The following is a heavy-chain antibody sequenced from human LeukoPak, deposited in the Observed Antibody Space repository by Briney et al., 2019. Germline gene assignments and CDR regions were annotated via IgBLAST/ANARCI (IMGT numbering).Heavy chain of an antibody. J-gene: IGHJ4*01. CDR2: INHGGST. CDR3: ASAQDRTTDY. D-gene: IGHD1/OR15-1a*01. CDR1: GFSFSGYY. Sequence: PSETLSRTCAVYGFSFSGYYWGWIRPPPGKGREWIVEINHGGSTNYNPSLKSRVTISVDTSKNHFSLKLSSVTAADTAVNYCASAQDRTTDYWGQGTPVTLS. V-gene: IGHV4-34*01.